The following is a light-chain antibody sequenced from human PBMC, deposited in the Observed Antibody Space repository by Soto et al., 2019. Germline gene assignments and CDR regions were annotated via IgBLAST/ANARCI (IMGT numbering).Light chain of an antibody. Sequence: EIVLTQSPGTLSLSPGERATLSCRASQSVSSIYFAWYQQKPGQAPRLLIYGASSRATGIPDRFSGSGSGTDFTLTISRLEPEDFAVYYCQQFGTSPPRTFGQGTRLEIK. CDR3: QQFGTSPPRT. J-gene: IGKJ5*01. CDR1: QSVSSIY. V-gene: IGKV3-20*01. CDR2: GAS.